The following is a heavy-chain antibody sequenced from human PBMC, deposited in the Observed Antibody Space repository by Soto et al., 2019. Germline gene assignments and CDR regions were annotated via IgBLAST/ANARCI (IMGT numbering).Heavy chain of an antibody. CDR2: IKSKTDGGTT. CDR1: GFTFSNAW. D-gene: IGHD5-12*01. Sequence: GGSLRLSCAASGFTFSNAWMNWVRQAPGKGLEWVGRIKSKTDGGTTDYAAPVKGRLTISRDDSTNTLYLQMNSLKTEDTAVYYCTTELQRWLQFFDYWGQGTLVTVSS. V-gene: IGHV3-15*07. CDR3: TTELQRWLQFFDY. J-gene: IGHJ4*02.